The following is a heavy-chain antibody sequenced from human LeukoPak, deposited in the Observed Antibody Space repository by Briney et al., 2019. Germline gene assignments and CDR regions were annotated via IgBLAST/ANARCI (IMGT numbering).Heavy chain of an antibody. CDR1: GGSISGYY. CDR3: ARRPTYYYYYYMDV. J-gene: IGHJ6*03. CDR2: INHSGST. Sequence: SETQSLTCAVYGGSISGYYWSWIRQPPGKGLEWIGEINHSGSTNYNPSLKSRVSISVDTSKNQFSLKPSSVTAADTAVYYCARRPTYYYYYYMDVWGKGTTVTVSS. V-gene: IGHV4-34*01.